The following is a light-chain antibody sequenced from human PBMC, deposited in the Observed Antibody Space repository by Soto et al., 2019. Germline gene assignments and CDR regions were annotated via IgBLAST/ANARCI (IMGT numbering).Light chain of an antibody. Sequence: IHLTQSPSSLSASVGDRVTITCRASQEISGYLAWYQQTPGKAPKLLIYGVSSLQDGVSSRVSGVGSGTDFSLTISRLQPEDFATYYCQHLHWAFGTGT. J-gene: IGKJ1*01. CDR1: QEISGY. V-gene: IGKV1-9*01. CDR3: QHLHWA. CDR2: GVS.